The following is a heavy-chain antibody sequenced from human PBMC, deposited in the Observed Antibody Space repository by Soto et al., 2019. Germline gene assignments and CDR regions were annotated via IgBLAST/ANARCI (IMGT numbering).Heavy chain of an antibody. V-gene: IGHV4-34*01. CDR3: ARVNRWLQQVIDY. D-gene: IGHD5-12*01. CDR2: INHSGST. Sequence: ASETLSLTCAVYGGSFSGYYWSWIRQPPGKGLEWIGEINHSGSTNYNPSLKSRVTISVDTSKNQFSLKLSSVTAADTAVYYCARVNRWLQQVIDYWGQGTLVTVSS. J-gene: IGHJ4*02. CDR1: GGSFSGYY.